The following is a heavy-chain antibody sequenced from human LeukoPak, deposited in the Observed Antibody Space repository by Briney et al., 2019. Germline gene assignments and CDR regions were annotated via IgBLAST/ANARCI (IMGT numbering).Heavy chain of an antibody. D-gene: IGHD4-17*01. CDR3: ARGYAYGDTGSFDY. Sequence: SGTLSLTCTVSGGSISGFYWSWIRQPPGKRLEWIGYIHYSGSTTCNPSFKSRVTISVDTSKNQFSLRLSSVTAADTALYYCARGYAYGDTGSFDYWGQGALVTVSS. CDR2: IHYSGST. V-gene: IGHV4-59*01. J-gene: IGHJ4*02. CDR1: GGSISGFY.